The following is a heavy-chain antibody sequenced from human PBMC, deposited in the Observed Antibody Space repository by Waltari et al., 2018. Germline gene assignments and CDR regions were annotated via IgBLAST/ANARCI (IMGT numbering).Heavy chain of an antibody. J-gene: IGHJ4*02. CDR3: ARVYWPRGFDY. V-gene: IGHV3-7*01. CDR1: GFTFSSYW. D-gene: IGHD2-8*02. CDR2: IKQDGSDK. Sequence: EVRLVESGGGLVQPGGSLRLSCAAPGFTFSSYWMSWVRQAPGKGLEWVANIKQDGSDKYYVDSVEGRFTVSRDNAKNSLYLQMNSLRAEDTAVYYCARVYWPRGFDYWGQGTLVTVSS.